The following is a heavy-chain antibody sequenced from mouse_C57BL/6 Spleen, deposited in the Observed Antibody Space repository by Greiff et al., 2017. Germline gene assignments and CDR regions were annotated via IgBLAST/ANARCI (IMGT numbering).Heavy chain of an antibody. CDR2: INPSSGYT. CDR3: ATLLEPLTGNY. D-gene: IGHD4-1*01. V-gene: IGHV1-7*01. Sequence: VQGVESGAELAKPGASVKLSCKASGYTFTSYWMHWVKQRPGQGLEWIGYINPSSGYTKYNQKFKDKATLTADKSSSTAYMQLSSLTYEDSAVYYGATLLEPLTGNYWGQGTTLTVSS. J-gene: IGHJ2*01. CDR1: GYTFTSYW.